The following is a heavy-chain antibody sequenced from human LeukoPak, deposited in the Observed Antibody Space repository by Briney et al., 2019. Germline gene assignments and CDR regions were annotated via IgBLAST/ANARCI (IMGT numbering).Heavy chain of an antibody. Sequence: SVKVSCKASGGTFSSYAISWVRQAPGQGLEWMGGIIPSLGTANYAQKFKGRVTITADKSTSTAYMELSSLRSEDTAVYYCATERVIVGAMKGFDYWGQGTLVTVSS. CDR3: ATERVIVGAMKGFDY. V-gene: IGHV1-69*06. CDR2: IIPSLGTA. J-gene: IGHJ4*02. CDR1: GGTFSSYA. D-gene: IGHD1-26*01.